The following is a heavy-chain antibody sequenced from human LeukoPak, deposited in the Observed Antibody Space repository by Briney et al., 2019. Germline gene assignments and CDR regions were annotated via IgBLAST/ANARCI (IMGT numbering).Heavy chain of an antibody. CDR1: GGSFSGYY. CDR2: INHSGST. V-gene: IGHV4-34*01. Sequence: SETLSLTCAVYGGSFSGYYWSWIRQPPGKGLEWIGEINHSGSTNYNPSLKSRVTISVDTSKNQFSLKLSSVTAADTAVYYCARDQYCSGGSCYGYYYYGMDVWGQGTTVTVSS. D-gene: IGHD2-15*01. CDR3: ARDQYCSGGSCYGYYYYGMDV. J-gene: IGHJ6*02.